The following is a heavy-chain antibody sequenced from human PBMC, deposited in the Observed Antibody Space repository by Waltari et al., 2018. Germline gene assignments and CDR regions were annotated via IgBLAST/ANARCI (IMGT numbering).Heavy chain of an antibody. CDR3: ARTGARWLQFAAFDI. V-gene: IGHV3-7*01. Sequence: EVLLVESGGGLVQTGGSLRLSCSASRFTFSNYWMYWVRQAPGKGLEWVANINQDGSEEYYVDSVKGRFTISRDNAKNSLYLEMKTLRAEDTAIYYCARTGARWLQFAAFDIWGQGTMVTVSS. J-gene: IGHJ3*02. D-gene: IGHD5-12*01. CDR2: INQDGSEE. CDR1: RFTFSNYW.